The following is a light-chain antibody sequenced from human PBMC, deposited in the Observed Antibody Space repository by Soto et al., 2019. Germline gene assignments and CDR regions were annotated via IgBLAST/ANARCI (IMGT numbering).Light chain of an antibody. Sequence: QAVVTQPPSASGTPGQRVTISCSGSSSNIGSNTVNWYQQLPGTAPKLLMYSNHERPSGVPDRFSGSKSGTSASLAISGLQSEDEADYYCEAWDDSLNGPVFGGGTKLTVL. CDR2: SNH. J-gene: IGLJ3*02. CDR3: EAWDDSLNGPV. CDR1: SSNIGSNT. V-gene: IGLV1-44*01.